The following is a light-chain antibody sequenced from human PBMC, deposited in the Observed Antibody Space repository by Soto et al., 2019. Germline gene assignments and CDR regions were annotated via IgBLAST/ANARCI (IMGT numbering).Light chain of an antibody. CDR3: ETWDGSLCNVV. CDR2: RDN. J-gene: IGLJ2*01. CDR1: SSNIGSNY. Sequence: QSVLTQPPSASGTPGQRVTISCSGISSNIGSNYVYWYQQLPGTAPKLLMYRDNQRPSWVRERFSGSKSGTSATLQISELRSEHEDEYYCETWDGSLCNVVFGGGTKVTVL. V-gene: IGLV1-47*01.